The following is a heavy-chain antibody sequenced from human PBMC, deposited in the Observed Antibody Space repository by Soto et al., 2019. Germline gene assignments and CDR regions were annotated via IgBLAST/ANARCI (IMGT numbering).Heavy chain of an antibody. D-gene: IGHD3-9*01. CDR3: ASAPPFDWLYVY. CDR1: GFTFSSYG. J-gene: IGHJ4*02. CDR2: ISYDGSNK. Sequence: ESGGGVVQPGRSLRLSCAASGFTFSSYGMHWVRQAPGKGLEWVAVISYDGSNKYYADSVKGRFTISRDNSKNTLYLQMNSLRAEDTAVYYCASAPPFDWLYVYWGQGTLVTVSS. V-gene: IGHV3-30*03.